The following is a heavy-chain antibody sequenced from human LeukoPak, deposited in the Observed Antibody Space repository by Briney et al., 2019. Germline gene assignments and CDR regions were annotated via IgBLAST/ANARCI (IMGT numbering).Heavy chain of an antibody. V-gene: IGHV1-2*02. J-gene: IGHJ6*03. CDR3: ARDRVSGSPDYYYYYMDV. CDR1: GYTFTGYY. D-gene: IGHD1-26*01. CDR2: INPNSGGT. Sequence: ASVKVSCKASGYTFTGYYMHWVRQAPGQGLEWMGWINPNSGGTNYAQKFQGRVTMTRDTSISTAYMELNRLRSDDTAVYYCARDRVSGSPDYYYYYMDVWGKGTTVTVSS.